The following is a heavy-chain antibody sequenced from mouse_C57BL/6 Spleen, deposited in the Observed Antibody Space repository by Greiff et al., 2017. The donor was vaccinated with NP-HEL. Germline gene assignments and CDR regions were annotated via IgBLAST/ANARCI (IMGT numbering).Heavy chain of an antibody. CDR3: ARGGCSSYPYAMDY. Sequence: VQLQESGAELARPGASVKLSCKASGYTFTSYGISWVKQRTGQGLEWIGEIYPRSGNTYYNEKFKGKATLTADKSSSTAYMELRSLTSEDSAVYFCARGGCSSYPYAMDYWGQGISVTVSS. D-gene: IGHD1-1*01. J-gene: IGHJ4*01. V-gene: IGHV1-81*01. CDR1: GYTFTSYG. CDR2: IYPRSGNT.